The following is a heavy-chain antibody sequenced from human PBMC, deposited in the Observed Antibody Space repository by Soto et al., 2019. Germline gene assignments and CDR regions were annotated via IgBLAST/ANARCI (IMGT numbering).Heavy chain of an antibody. Sequence: VQLVESGGGVVQPGRSLRLSCAASGFTFSSYGMHWVRQAPGKGLEWVAVISYDGSNKYYADSVKGRFTISRDNSKNTLYLQMNSLRAEDTAVYYCAKGLGVFGGSWGQGTLVTVSS. CDR1: GFTFSSYG. CDR2: ISYDGSNK. D-gene: IGHD3-16*01. J-gene: IGHJ4*02. V-gene: IGHV3-30*18. CDR3: AKGLGVFGGS.